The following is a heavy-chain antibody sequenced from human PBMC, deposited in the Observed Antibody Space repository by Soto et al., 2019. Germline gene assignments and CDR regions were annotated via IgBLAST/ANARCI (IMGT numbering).Heavy chain of an antibody. J-gene: IGHJ3*02. CDR2: ISSSSSYI. V-gene: IGHV3-21*01. CDR1: GFTFSSYS. D-gene: IGHD2-15*01. Sequence: GGSLRLSCAASGFTFSSYSMNWVRQAPGKGLEWVSSISSSSSYIYYADSVKGRFTISRDNAKNSLYLQMNSLRAEDTAVYYCARVRNRDIVVVVAARRSAAFDIWGQGTMVTVSS. CDR3: ARVRNRDIVVVVAARRSAAFDI.